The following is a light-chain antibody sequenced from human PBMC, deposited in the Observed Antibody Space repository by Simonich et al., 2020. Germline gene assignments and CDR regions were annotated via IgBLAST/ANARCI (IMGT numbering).Light chain of an antibody. CDR3: QQYYSTPRT. CDR1: QSVLYSSNNKNY. Sequence: DIVMTQSPDSLAVSLGERATINCKSSQSVLYSSNNKNYLAWYQQKPGPPPKLLIYWASTRESGVPDRFSGSGSGTDFTLTISSLQAEDVAVYYCQQYYSTPRTFDQGTKVEIK. V-gene: IGKV4-1*01. CDR2: WAS. J-gene: IGKJ1*01.